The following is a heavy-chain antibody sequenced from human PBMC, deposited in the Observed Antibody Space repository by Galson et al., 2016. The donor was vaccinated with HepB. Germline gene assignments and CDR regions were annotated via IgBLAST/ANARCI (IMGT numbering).Heavy chain of an antibody. CDR3: ARGRGVKEGDVVATRVGQGFDI. J-gene: IGHJ3*02. D-gene: IGHD5-12*01. CDR1: RGSITSGSYY. Sequence: LSLTCTVSRGSITSGSYYWNWIRHPPGKGLEWIGYIDYSGNTYYNPSLKSRVTISVDTSKIQFSLKLGSVTAADTAVYYCARGRGVKEGDVVATRVGQGFDIWGQGTMVTVSS. V-gene: IGHV4-31*03. CDR2: IDYSGNT.